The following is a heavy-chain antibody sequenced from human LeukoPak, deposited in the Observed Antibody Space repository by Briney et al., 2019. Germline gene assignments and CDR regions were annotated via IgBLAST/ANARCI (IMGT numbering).Heavy chain of an antibody. CDR1: GGTFGSYA. CDR2: IIPILGIA. D-gene: IGHD3-10*01. J-gene: IGHJ4*02. V-gene: IGHV1-69*04. CDR3: ANLGMVRGVIAY. Sequence: SVKVSCKASGGTFGSYAISWVRQAPGQGLEWMGRIIPILGIANYAQKFQGRVTITADKSTSTAYMELSSLRSEDTAVYYCANLGMVRGVIAYWGQGTLVTVSS.